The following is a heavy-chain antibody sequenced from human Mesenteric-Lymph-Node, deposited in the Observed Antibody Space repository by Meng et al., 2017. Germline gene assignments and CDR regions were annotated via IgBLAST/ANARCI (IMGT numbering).Heavy chain of an antibody. J-gene: IGHJ5*02. D-gene: IGHD3-9*01. CDR2: INVGNDKR. CDR1: GYTCTSYG. Sequence: QVQLVQSGAELKKPGASVKVSCKASGYTCTSYGIHWVRKAPGQGLEWMGWINVGNDKRKYSQKFQGRVTITRDTSASTAYMEVSSLRSEDTAVYYCARDRPYFDSNWFDPWGQGTLVTVSS. CDR3: ARDRPYFDSNWFDP. V-gene: IGHV1-3*01.